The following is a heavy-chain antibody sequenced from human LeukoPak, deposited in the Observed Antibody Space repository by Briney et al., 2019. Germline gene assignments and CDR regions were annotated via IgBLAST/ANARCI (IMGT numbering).Heavy chain of an antibody. CDR2: ISWNSGSI. CDR1: GFTFSSYA. J-gene: IGHJ4*02. D-gene: IGHD3-9*01. CDR3: AKDTSEAYYDILTGSFYFDY. V-gene: IGHV3-9*01. Sequence: PGGSLRLSCAASGFTFSSYAMSWVRQAPGKGLEWVSGISWNSGSIGYADSVKGRFTISRDNAKNSLYLQMNSLRAEDTALYYCAKDTSEAYYDILTGSFYFDYWGQGTLVTVSS.